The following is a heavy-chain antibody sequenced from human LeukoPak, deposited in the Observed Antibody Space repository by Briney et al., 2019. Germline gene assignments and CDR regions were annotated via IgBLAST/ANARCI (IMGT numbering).Heavy chain of an antibody. CDR2: INHSGST. Sequence: SETLSLTCTVSGYSISSGYYWGWIRQPPGKGLEWIGEINHSGSTNYNPSLKSRVTISVDTSKNQFSLKLSSVTAADTAVYYCARDPKSYGYGRDYYMDVWGKGTTVTVSS. V-gene: IGHV4-38-2*02. J-gene: IGHJ6*03. D-gene: IGHD5-18*01. CDR3: ARDPKSYGYGRDYYMDV. CDR1: GYSISSGYY.